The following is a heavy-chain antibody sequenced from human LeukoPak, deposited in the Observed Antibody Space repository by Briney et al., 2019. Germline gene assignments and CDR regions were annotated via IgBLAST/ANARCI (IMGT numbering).Heavy chain of an antibody. CDR2: INYSGST. Sequence: SETLSLTCTVSGGSISTYYWSWIRQAPGKGLEWIGYINYSGSTDYNPPLKSRVTISVDTSNNQPSLKMRSETAADTAVYYCAREYSSFEYWGQGTLVTVSS. CDR1: GGSISTYY. J-gene: IGHJ4*02. CDR3: AREYSSFEY. V-gene: IGHV4-59*01. D-gene: IGHD6-13*01.